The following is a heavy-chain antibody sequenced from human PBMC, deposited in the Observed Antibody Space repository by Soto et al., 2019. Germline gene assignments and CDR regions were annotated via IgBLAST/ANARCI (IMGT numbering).Heavy chain of an antibody. Sequence: EASVKVSCKVSGYTLTELSMHWVRQAPGKGLEWMGGFDPEDGNTNYAQKLQGRVTMTTDTSTSTAYMELRSLRSDDTAVYYCARDIDYYGSGSYYSSAYWGQGTLVTVSS. J-gene: IGHJ4*02. D-gene: IGHD3-10*01. CDR1: GYTLTELS. CDR2: FDPEDGNT. CDR3: ARDIDYYGSGSYYSSAY. V-gene: IGHV1-24*01.